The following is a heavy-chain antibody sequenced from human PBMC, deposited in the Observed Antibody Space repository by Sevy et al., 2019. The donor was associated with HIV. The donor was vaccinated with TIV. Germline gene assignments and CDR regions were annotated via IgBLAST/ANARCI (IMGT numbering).Heavy chain of an antibody. J-gene: IGHJ4*02. CDR2: IWFDGSNT. V-gene: IGHV3-33*01. D-gene: IGHD5-12*01. CDR3: VGRRYSSSYSWSYNFDF. Sequence: GGSLRLSCAASGFTFSSYGMHWVRQAPGKGLEWVALIWFDGSNTYYADSVKGRFTISRDIAKNTLHLQMNSLRVEDTAVYFCVGRRYSSSYSWSYNFDFWGQGAPVTVSS. CDR1: GFTFSSYG.